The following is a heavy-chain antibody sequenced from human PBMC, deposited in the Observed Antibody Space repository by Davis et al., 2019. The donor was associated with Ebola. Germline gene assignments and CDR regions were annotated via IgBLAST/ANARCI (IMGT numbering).Heavy chain of an antibody. D-gene: IGHD2-2*01. CDR3: ARGGSPAMFKGVDE. CDR2: IDYRGRS. CDR1: GVSIIDHY. V-gene: IGHV4-59*11. J-gene: IGHJ4*02. Sequence: PSETLSLTCTVSGVSIIDHYWSCIRQSPGKGLEWIGYIDYRGRSTYKPSLRSRITMSVDTSKNQFSLKLKSITAADTAVYYCARGGSPAMFKGVDEWGQGTLVTVAP.